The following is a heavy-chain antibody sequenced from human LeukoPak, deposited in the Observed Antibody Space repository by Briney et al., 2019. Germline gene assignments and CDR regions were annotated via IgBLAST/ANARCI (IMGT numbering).Heavy chain of an antibody. CDR2: ISSDGSVT. CDR3: AREEMDAFDI. V-gene: IGHV3-30*03. Sequence: GGSLRLSCAASGLTFSTYGITWVRQTPGKGLEWVASISSDGSVTCYADSVKGRFTISRDNSKNTLYLQMNSLRAEDTAVYYCAREEMDAFDIWGQGTMVTVSS. CDR1: GLTFSTYG. J-gene: IGHJ3*02.